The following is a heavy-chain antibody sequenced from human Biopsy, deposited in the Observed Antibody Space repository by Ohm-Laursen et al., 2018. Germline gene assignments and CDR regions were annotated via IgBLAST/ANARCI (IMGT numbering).Heavy chain of an antibody. V-gene: IGHV4-39*01. CDR3: ARHPTGFWFDP. Sequence: SETLSLTCTVSGGSISSSTTYYWAWLRQPPGKGLEWIGSIYNTGTTFYNPSLKSRVTISVDTSTNQFSLKVTSVTAADTALYFCARHPTGFWFDPWGHGTLVTVSS. CDR2: IYNTGTT. J-gene: IGHJ5*02. CDR1: GGSISSSTTYY.